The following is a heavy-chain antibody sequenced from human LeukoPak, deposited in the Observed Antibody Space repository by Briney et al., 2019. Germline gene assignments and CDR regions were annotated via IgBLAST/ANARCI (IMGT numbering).Heavy chain of an antibody. J-gene: IGHJ5*02. CDR2: INADGSGT. V-gene: IGHV3-74*01. CDR3: ARGALRACSYTSCTRGNWFDP. CDR1: GFTFSSHW. Sequence: GGSLRLSCAASGFTFSSHWMHWVRQAPEKGLVGVSHINADGSGTYYAASVKGRFTISRDNAKNTLYLQMHSLTAEDTAVYYCARGALRACSYTSCTRGNWFDPWGQGTLVTVSS. D-gene: IGHD2-2*01.